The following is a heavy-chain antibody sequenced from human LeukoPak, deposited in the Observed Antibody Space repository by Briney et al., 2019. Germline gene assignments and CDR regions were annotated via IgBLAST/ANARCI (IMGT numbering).Heavy chain of an antibody. J-gene: IGHJ4*02. CDR1: GFTFDDYA. V-gene: IGHV3-9*03. Sequence: GGSLRLSCAGSGFTFDDYAMHWVRQAPGKGLEWVSGISWNSGNIGYADSVKGRFIVSRDNAKNSLYLQMNSLRDEDMALYYCAKGRSGYCYGSGPLDYWGQGTLVTVSS. CDR2: ISWNSGNI. CDR3: AKGRSGYCYGSGPLDY. D-gene: IGHD3-10*01.